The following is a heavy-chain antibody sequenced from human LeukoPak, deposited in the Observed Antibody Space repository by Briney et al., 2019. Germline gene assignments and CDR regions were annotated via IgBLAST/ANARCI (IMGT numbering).Heavy chain of an antibody. CDR3: ARLASSWYSAAFDI. D-gene: IGHD6-13*01. Sequence: GASVKVSCKASGYTFTSYGISWVRPAPGQGLEWMGWISAYNGNTNYAQKLQGRVTMTTDTSTSTAYMELRSLRSDDTAVYYCARLASSWYSAAFDIWGQGTMVTVSS. CDR1: GYTFTSYG. J-gene: IGHJ3*02. V-gene: IGHV1-18*01. CDR2: ISAYNGNT.